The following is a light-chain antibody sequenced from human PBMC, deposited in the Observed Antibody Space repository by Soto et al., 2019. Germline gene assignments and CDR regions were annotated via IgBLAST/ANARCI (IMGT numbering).Light chain of an antibody. CDR2: GAS. CDR3: QQYYRGRT. V-gene: IGKV4-1*01. CDR1: QNILSSSNGKNY. J-gene: IGKJ1*01. Sequence: DIVMTQSPESLAVSLGERATINCKSSQNILSSSNGKNYVAWYQQKPGLPPKLLLYGASSRESGVPDRFTGSGSGKDFASTSSSLRAEDVAVYCCQQYYRGRTFGQGTRVEIK.